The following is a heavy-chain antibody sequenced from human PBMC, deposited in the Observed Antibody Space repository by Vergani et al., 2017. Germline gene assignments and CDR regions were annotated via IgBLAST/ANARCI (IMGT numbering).Heavy chain of an antibody. D-gene: IGHD3-10*01. V-gene: IGHV3-23*01. J-gene: IGHJ4*02. CDR1: GFTFSSYA. CDR2: ISGSGGST. CDR3: AILWFGELPFY. Sequence: EVQLLESGGGLVQPGGSLRLSCAASGFTFSSYAMSWVRQAPGKGLEWVSAISGSGGSTYYADSVKGRFTISIENSKNTLYLQMNSLRAEDTAVYYCAILWFGELPFYWGQGTLVTVSS.